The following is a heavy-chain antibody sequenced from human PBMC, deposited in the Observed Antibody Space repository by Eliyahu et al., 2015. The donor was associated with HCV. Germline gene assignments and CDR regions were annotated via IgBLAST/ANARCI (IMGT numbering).Heavy chain of an antibody. J-gene: IGHJ6*02. Sequence: EVQLVESGGGLVXPGGSLRLSXAASGFTFPKYWXHWVRQVPGKGLXWVSHXNSDGSSTGYADSVKGRFTTSRDNAKNTVYLQMNSLRAEDTAVYYCARTAYYNGMDVWGQGTTVTVAS. CDR2: XNSDGSST. CDR1: GFTFPKYW. V-gene: IGHV3-74*01. CDR3: ARTAYYNGMDV.